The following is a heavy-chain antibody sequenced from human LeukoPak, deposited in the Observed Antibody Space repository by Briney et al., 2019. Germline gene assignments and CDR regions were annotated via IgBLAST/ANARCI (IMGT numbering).Heavy chain of an antibody. CDR1: GGSISSGDYY. Sequence: PSETLSLTCTVSGGSISSGDYYWSWIRQPPGKGLEWIGYIYYSGSTYYNPSLKSRVTISVDTSKNQFSLKLSSVTAADTAVYYCARGLRYFDWLPDYWGQGTLVTVSS. D-gene: IGHD3-9*01. J-gene: IGHJ4*02. CDR2: IYYSGST. V-gene: IGHV4-30-4*02. CDR3: ARGLRYFDWLPDY.